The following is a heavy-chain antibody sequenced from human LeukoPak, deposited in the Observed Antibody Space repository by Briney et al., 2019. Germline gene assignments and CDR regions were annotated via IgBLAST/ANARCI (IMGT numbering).Heavy chain of an antibody. Sequence: GGSLRLSCAASGITFSTYWMHWVRQAPGKGLVWVSRIKGDGSSINYADSVRGRFTISRDDARNTLYLQMDSLRAEDTAVYFCASRSCTTTTCFDYWGQGTLVTVSS. J-gene: IGHJ4*02. CDR2: IKGDGSSI. CDR3: ASRSCTTTTCFDY. CDR1: GITFSTYW. V-gene: IGHV3-74*01. D-gene: IGHD2/OR15-2a*01.